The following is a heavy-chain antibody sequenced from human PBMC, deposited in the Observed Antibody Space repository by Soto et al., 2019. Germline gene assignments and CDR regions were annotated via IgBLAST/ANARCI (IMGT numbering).Heavy chain of an antibody. CDR3: ARDEGGIVVETNAFDI. CDR2: ISYDGSNK. J-gene: IGHJ3*02. Sequence: QVQLVESGGGVVQPGRSLRLSCAASGFTFSSYAMHWVRQAPGKGLEWVAVISYDGSNKYYADSVKGRFTISRDNSKNTLYLQMNSLRAEDTAVYYCARDEGGIVVETNAFDIWGQGTMVTVSS. V-gene: IGHV3-30-3*01. CDR1: GFTFSSYA. D-gene: IGHD2-21*02.